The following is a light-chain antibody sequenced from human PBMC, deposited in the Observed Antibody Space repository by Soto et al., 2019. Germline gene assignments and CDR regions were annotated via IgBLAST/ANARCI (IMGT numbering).Light chain of an antibody. V-gene: IGKV3-11*01. J-gene: IGKJ4*01. Sequence: EIVLTQSPATLSLSAGESATLSCRASQSVSKYLAWYQQKPGQAPRLLIHDASNRATGIPARFSGSGSGTDFTLTISSLEPEDCGVYYCQQRSNWPQITFGGGTKVEIK. CDR2: DAS. CDR1: QSVSKY. CDR3: QQRSNWPQIT.